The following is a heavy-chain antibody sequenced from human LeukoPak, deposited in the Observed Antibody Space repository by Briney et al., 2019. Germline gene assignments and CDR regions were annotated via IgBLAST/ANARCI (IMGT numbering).Heavy chain of an antibody. V-gene: IGHV4-59*08. Sequence: NPSETLSLTCTVSGGSISNYYWSWIRQPPGKGLEWIGCISYSGSTNYNSSPKSRVAISVDTSKNQFSLKLSSVTAADTAMYYCARHFTGRSPAGYWGQGTLVTVSS. J-gene: IGHJ4*02. CDR1: GGSISNYY. CDR2: ISYSGST. CDR3: ARHFTGRSPAGY. D-gene: IGHD6-19*01.